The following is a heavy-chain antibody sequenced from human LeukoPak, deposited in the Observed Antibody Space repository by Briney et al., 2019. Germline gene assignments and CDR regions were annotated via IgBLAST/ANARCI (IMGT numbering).Heavy chain of an antibody. CDR2: ISGSGGST. V-gene: IGHV3-23*01. CDR1: GFTFSSYA. J-gene: IGHJ5*02. CDR3: AKDPTYYDSSGPNWFDP. D-gene: IGHD3-22*01. Sequence: PGGSLRLSCAASGFTFSSYAMSWVRQAPGKGLEWVSAISGSGGSTYYADSVKGRFTISRDNSKNTLYLQMNSLRAEDTAVYYCAKDPTYYDSSGPNWFDPWGQGTLVTVSS.